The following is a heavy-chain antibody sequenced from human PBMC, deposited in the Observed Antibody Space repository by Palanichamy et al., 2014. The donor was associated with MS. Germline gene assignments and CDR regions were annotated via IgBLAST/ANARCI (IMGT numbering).Heavy chain of an antibody. V-gene: IGHV4-34*01. CDR2: INDFGAT. CDR3: ARGIDFSSGTFYRRYGMDV. CDR1: GGSFSGYH. Sequence: QVQLHQWGAGLLKPSETLSLTCAVHGGSFSGYHWTWIRQAPGKGLEWIGEINDFGATNYNPSLKSRVTISIDTSKSLFSLKLDSVIAADTAVYFCARGIDFSSGTFYRRYGMDVWGQGTTVTVSS. J-gene: IGHJ6*02. D-gene: IGHD3-9*01.